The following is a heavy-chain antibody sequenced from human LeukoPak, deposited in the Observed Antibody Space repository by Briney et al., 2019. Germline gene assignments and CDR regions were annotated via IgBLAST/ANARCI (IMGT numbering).Heavy chain of an antibody. CDR2: ISGSGGST. D-gene: IGHD3-10*01. V-gene: IGHV3-23*01. Sequence: GGSLRLSCAASGFTFSSYAMSWVRQAPGKGLEWVSAISGSGGSTYYADSVKGRFTISRDNSKNTLYLQMNSLRAEDTAVYYCAKDSLGFGELLEYYYGMDVWGQGTTVTVSS. J-gene: IGHJ6*02. CDR3: AKDSLGFGELLEYYYGMDV. CDR1: GFTFSSYA.